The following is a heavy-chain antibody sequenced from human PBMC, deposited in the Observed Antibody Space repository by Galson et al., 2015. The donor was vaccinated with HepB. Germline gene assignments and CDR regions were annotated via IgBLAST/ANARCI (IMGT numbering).Heavy chain of an antibody. V-gene: IGHV5-10-1*01. Sequence: QSGAEVKKHGESLRISCKGSGYHFTSYWISWVRQMPGKGPEWMGRIDPSDSQPKNSTSFQGHVNISADKSIDTAYLQWSSLKASDTAIDYCVRHFPHNDFWKFDPWGQGTLVTVSS. J-gene: IGHJ5*02. CDR2: IDPSDSQP. CDR1: GYHFTSYW. D-gene: IGHD3-3*01. CDR3: VRHFPHNDFWKFDP.